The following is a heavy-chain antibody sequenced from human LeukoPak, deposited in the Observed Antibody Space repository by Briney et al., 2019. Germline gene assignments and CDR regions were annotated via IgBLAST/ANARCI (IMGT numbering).Heavy chain of an antibody. Sequence: GGSLRLSCAVSAFTFRSYSMISVRQARGKGIESVSGNSRSGGRTYYSDSAKGRFTTSRDNSNNTLYLQMNSLRAEDTAVYYCAKGAASRGYTYVANWGQGTMVTVSS. J-gene: IGHJ4*02. CDR3: AKGAASRGYTYVAN. V-gene: IGHV3-23*01. CDR2: NSRSGGRT. CDR1: AFTFRSYS. D-gene: IGHD5-18*01.